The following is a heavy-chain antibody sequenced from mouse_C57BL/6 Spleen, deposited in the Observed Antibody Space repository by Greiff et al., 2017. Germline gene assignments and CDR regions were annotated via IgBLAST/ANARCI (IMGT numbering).Heavy chain of an antibody. D-gene: IGHD1-1*01. CDR3: ARAHYYGSPWFAY. Sequence: EVQRVESGGGLVKPGGSLKLSCAASGFTFSSYAMSWVRQTPEKRLEWVATISDGGSYTYYPDNVKGRFTISRDNAKNNLYLQMSHLKSEDTAMYYCARAHYYGSPWFAYWGQGTLVTVSA. J-gene: IGHJ3*01. V-gene: IGHV5-4*01. CDR1: GFTFSSYA. CDR2: ISDGGSYT.